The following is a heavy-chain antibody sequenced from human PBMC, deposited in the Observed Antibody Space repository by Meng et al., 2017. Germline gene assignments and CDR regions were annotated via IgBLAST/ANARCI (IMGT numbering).Heavy chain of an antibody. CDR3: ARVGSSWSIDY. Sequence: GESLKISCAASGFTFSAYRMNWVRQAPGKGLEWVSSISTSSIYIYYADSVKGRFTISRDNAKNSLYLQMNSLRAEDTAVYYCARVGSSWSIDYWGQGTLVTV. J-gene: IGHJ4*02. CDR1: GFTFSAYR. D-gene: IGHD6-13*01. CDR2: ISTSSIYI. V-gene: IGHV3-21*01.